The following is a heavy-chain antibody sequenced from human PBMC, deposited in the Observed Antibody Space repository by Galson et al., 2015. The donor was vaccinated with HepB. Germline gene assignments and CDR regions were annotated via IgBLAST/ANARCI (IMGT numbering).Heavy chain of an antibody. D-gene: IGHD3-10*01. J-gene: IGHJ4*02. Sequence: SLRLSCAASGFTFSSYSMNWVRQAPGKGLEWVSSISSSSSYIYYADSVKGRFTISRDNAKNSLYLQMNSLRAEDTAVYYCARGSGYYGSGRFDYWGQGTLVTVSS. CDR1: GFTFSSYS. V-gene: IGHV3-21*01. CDR3: ARGSGYYGSGRFDY. CDR2: ISSSSSYI.